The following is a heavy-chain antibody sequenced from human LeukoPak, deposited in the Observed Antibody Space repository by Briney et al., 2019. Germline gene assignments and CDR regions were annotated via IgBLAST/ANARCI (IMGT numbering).Heavy chain of an antibody. D-gene: IGHD3-16*01. Sequence: PGGSLRLSCAASGFTFSSYAMSWVRQAPGKGLEWVSAISGSGGSTYYADSVKGRFTISRDNSKNTLYPQMNSLRAEDTAVYYCAKDRGVWDPRGHDAFDIWGQGTMVTVSS. CDR1: GFTFSSYA. V-gene: IGHV3-23*01. CDR2: ISGSGGST. CDR3: AKDRGVWDPRGHDAFDI. J-gene: IGHJ3*02.